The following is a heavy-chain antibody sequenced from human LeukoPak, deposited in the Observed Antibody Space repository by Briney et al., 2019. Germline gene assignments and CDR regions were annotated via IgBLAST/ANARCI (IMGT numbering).Heavy chain of an antibody. CDR3: ARESSFEPGMVDY. CDR1: GGSINTYH. D-gene: IGHD1-14*01. V-gene: IGHV4-4*07. J-gene: IGHJ4*02. CDR2: VYTSGNT. Sequence: PSETLSLTRTVSGGSINTYHWSWIRQPAGKGLEWVGRVYTSGNTNYNPSLTSRVTMSVDTSKDQFSLKLTSVTAADTAVYFCARESSFEPGMVDYWGQGTLVTVSS.